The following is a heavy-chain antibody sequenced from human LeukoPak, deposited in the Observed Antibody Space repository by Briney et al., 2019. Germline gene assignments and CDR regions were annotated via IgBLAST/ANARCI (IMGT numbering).Heavy chain of an antibody. Sequence: SETLSLTCAVSGGSISSSNWWSWVRQPPGKGLEWIGNIYYSGKTYYNPSLKSRVTMSVDTSKNQFSLKVNSVTAADTAVYCCARNPSSGYDYWGQGTLVTVSS. CDR1: GGSISSSNW. V-gene: IGHV4-4*01. J-gene: IGHJ4*02. CDR2: IYYSGKT. D-gene: IGHD3-22*01. CDR3: ARNPSSGYDY.